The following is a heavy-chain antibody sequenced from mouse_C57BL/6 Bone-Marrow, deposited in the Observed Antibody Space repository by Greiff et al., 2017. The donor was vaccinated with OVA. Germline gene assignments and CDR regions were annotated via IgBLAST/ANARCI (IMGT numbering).Heavy chain of an antibody. V-gene: IGHV1-64*01. D-gene: IGHD2-2*01. J-gene: IGHJ2*01. CDR2: IHPDSGST. CDR3: ARSPYGYDNY. CDR1: GYTFTSYW. Sequence: QVQLKQPGAELVKPGASVKLSCKASGYTFTSYWMNWVKQRPGQGLEWIGMIHPDSGSTNYNEKFKSKATLTVDKSSSTAYMQLSSLTSEDSAVYYCARSPYGYDNYWGQGTTLTVSS.